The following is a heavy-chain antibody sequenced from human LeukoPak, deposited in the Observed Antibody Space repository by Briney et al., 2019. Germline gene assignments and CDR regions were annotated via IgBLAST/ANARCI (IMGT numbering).Heavy chain of an antibody. V-gene: IGHV5-51*01. Sequence: GESLKISCKGSGYSFTSYWIGWVRQMPGKGLEWMGIIYPGDSDTRYSPSFQGQVTISADKSISTAYLQWSSLKASDTAMYYCARRGYCGGDCYSEVDYWGQGTLVTVSP. J-gene: IGHJ4*02. CDR3: ARRGYCGGDCYSEVDY. CDR1: GYSFTSYW. CDR2: IYPGDSDT. D-gene: IGHD2-21*02.